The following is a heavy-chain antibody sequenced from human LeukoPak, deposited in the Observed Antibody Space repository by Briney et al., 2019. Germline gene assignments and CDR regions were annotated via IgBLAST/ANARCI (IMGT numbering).Heavy chain of an antibody. Sequence: SETLSLTCAVYGGSFSGYYWSWIRQPPGKGLEWIGEINHSGSTNYNPSLKSRVTISVDTSKNQFSLKLSSVTAADTAVYYCARVRVVGFDPWGQGTLVTVSS. CDR2: INHSGST. D-gene: IGHD3-3*01. J-gene: IGHJ5*02. CDR3: ARVRVVGFDP. V-gene: IGHV4-34*01. CDR1: GGSFSGYY.